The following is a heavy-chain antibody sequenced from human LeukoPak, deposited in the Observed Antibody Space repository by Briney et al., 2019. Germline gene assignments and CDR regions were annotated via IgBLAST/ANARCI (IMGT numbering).Heavy chain of an antibody. CDR2: ISAYNGNT. Sequence: APVKVSCKASGYTFTSYGISWVRQAPGQGLEWMGWISAYNGNTNYAQKLQGRVTMTTDTSTSTAYMELRSLRSDDTAVYYCARGVTQTTYYYYYYMDVWGKGTTVTVSS. D-gene: IGHD1/OR15-1a*01. CDR1: GYTFTSYG. V-gene: IGHV1-18*01. J-gene: IGHJ6*03. CDR3: ARGVTQTTYYYYYYMDV.